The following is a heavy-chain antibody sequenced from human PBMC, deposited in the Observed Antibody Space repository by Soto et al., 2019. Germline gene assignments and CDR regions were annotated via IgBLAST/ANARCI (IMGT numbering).Heavy chain of an antibody. CDR2: ISGSDDST. Sequence: EVQLLESGGGLVQPGESLRLSCAASGFTFSSYAMSWVRQAPGKGLEWVSGISGSDDSTYYADSVKGRFTISRDNSKNTLYLRRKSLRAEVTAVYYCAKRRRPPTFDYWGQGTRVAVSS. CDR1: GFTFSSYA. CDR3: AKRRRPPTFDY. J-gene: IGHJ4*02. V-gene: IGHV3-23*01.